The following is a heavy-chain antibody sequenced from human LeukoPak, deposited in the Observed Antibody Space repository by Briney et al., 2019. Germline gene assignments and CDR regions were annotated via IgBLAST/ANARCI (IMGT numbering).Heavy chain of an antibody. J-gene: IGHJ4*02. Sequence: GGSLRLSCAASGFTFSSYWMHWVRQAPGKGLVWVSRINSDGSSTSYADSVKGRFTISRDNAKNTLYLQMNSLRAEDTAVYYCAREETYYYGSGSYYPKCYFDYWGQGTLVTVSS. CDR3: AREETYYYGSGSYYPKCYFDY. D-gene: IGHD3-10*01. CDR1: GFTFSSYW. V-gene: IGHV3-74*01. CDR2: INSDGSST.